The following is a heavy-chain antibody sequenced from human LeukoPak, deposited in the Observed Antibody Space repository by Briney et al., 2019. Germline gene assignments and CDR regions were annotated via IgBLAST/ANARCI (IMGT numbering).Heavy chain of an antibody. CDR1: GYTFTSYD. Sequence: ASVKVSCKASGYTFTSYDINWVRQATGQGLEWMGWMNPNSGNTGYAQKFQGRVTMTRNTSISTAYMELSSLRSEDTAVYYCARDPSGIAVAGTNYRGQGTLVTVSS. CDR3: ARDPSGIAVAGTNY. D-gene: IGHD6-19*01. J-gene: IGHJ4*02. CDR2: MNPNSGNT. V-gene: IGHV1-8*01.